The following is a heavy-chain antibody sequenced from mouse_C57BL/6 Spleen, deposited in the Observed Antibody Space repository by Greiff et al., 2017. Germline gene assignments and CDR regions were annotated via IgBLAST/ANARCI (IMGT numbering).Heavy chain of an antibody. CDR2: ISDGGSYT. J-gene: IGHJ3*01. V-gene: IGHV5-4*01. Sequence: DVHLVESGGGLVKPGGSLKLSCAASGFTFSSYAMSWVRQTPEKRLEWVATISDGGSYTYYPDNVKGRFTISRDNAKNNLYLQMSHLKSEDTAMYYCATQGYDYGGAYWGQGTLVTVSA. CDR1: GFTFSSYA. D-gene: IGHD2-4*01. CDR3: ATQGYDYGGAY.